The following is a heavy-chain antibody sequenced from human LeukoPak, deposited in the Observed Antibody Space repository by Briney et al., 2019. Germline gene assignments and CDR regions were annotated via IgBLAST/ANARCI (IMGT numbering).Heavy chain of an antibody. V-gene: IGHV1-2*06. CDR1: GYTFTGYY. J-gene: IGHJ4*02. Sequence: ASVKVSYQASGYTFTGYYMHWVRQAPGQGLEWMGRINPNSGGTNYAQKFQGRVTMTRDTSISTAYMELSRLRSDDTAVYYCARDDGIAAADIDYWGQGTLVTVSS. CDR2: INPNSGGT. CDR3: ARDDGIAAADIDY. D-gene: IGHD6-13*01.